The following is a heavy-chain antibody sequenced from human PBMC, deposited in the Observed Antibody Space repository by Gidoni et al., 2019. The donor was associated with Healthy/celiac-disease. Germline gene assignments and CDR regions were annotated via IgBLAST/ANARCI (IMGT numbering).Heavy chain of an antibody. CDR3: AKDGLVPAATFYYYYYMDV. V-gene: IGHV3-30*18. J-gene: IGHJ6*03. CDR1: GFTFSSYG. Sequence: QVQLVESGGGVVQPGRSLRLSCAASGFTFSSYGMHWVRQAPGKGLEWVAVISYDGSNKYYADSVKGRFTISRDNSKNTLYLQMNSLRAEDTAVYYCAKDGLVPAATFYYYYYMDVWGKGTTVTVSS. D-gene: IGHD2-2*01. CDR2: ISYDGSNK.